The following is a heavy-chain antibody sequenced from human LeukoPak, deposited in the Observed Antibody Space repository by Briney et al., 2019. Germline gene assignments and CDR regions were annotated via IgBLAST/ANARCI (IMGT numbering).Heavy chain of an antibody. V-gene: IGHV3-21*01. CDR1: AFTFSRYS. D-gene: IGHD3-10*01. Sequence: GGSLRLSCAASAFTFSRYSMNWVRQAPGKGLEWVSSISGSSSYIYYADSVKGRFTISRDNAKNSLYLQMNSLRAEDTAVYYCARVMVRGLKATDYWGQGTLVTVSS. CDR2: ISGSSSYI. J-gene: IGHJ4*02. CDR3: ARVMVRGLKATDY.